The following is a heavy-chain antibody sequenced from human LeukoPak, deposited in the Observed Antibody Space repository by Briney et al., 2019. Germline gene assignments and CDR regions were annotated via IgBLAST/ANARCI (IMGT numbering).Heavy chain of an antibody. CDR2: IYTSGST. J-gene: IGHJ6*03. CDR3: ARGAYYYGSGSYYKGGYYYYYYYMDV. D-gene: IGHD3-10*01. V-gene: IGHV4-4*07. CDR1: GGSISSYY. Sequence: PSETLSLTCTVSGGSISSYYWSWIRQPAGKGLEWIGRIYTSGSTNYNPSLKSRVTMSVDTSKNQFSLKLSSVTAADTAVYYCARGAYYYGSGSYYKGGYYYYYYYMDVWGKGTTVTVSS.